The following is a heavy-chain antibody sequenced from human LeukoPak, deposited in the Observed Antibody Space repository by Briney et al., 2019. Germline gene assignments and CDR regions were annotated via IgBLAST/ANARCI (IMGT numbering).Heavy chain of an antibody. V-gene: IGHV3-21*01. Sequence: PGGSLRLSCAASGFTFSRYSMNWVRQAPGKGLEWVSSIGSSSSHIYYADSVTGRFTASRDNAKNTLYLQMNSLRAEDTAVYYCARAVQVTTGGLFDYWGQGTLVTVSS. J-gene: IGHJ4*02. D-gene: IGHD4-17*01. CDR1: GFTFSRYS. CDR3: ARAVQVTTGGLFDY. CDR2: IGSSSSHI.